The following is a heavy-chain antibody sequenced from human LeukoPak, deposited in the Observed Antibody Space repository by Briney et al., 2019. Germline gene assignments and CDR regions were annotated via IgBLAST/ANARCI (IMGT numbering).Heavy chain of an antibody. V-gene: IGHV1-46*03. CDR3: TRGVGVTIFGVGGQAFDI. Sequence: GASVKVSCKASGYTFTSNYMYWVRQAPGQGLEWMGIIIPSGGTTRYAQKFQGRVTMTRDTSTSTLYMELSSLRSEDTAVYYCTRGVGVTIFGVGGQAFDIWGQGTMVTVSS. J-gene: IGHJ3*02. D-gene: IGHD3-3*01. CDR2: IIPSGGTT. CDR1: GYTFTSNY.